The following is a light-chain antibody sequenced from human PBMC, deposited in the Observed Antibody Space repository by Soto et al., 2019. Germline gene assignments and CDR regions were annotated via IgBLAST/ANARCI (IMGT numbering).Light chain of an antibody. J-gene: IGLJ2*01. Sequence: QSVLTQPPSASGTPGQRVTISCSGSSSNIGSNTVNWYQQLQGTAPKLLIYSNTQWPSGVPDRFSGSTSGTAASLVISGLQSEDEGYYYCAAWDDSPKEFVFGGGTKLTVL. CDR2: SNT. V-gene: IGLV1-44*01. CDR3: AAWDDSPKEFV. CDR1: SSNIGSNT.